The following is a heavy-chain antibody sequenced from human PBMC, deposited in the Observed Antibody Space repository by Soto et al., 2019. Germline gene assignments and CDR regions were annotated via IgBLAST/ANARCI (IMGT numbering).Heavy chain of an antibody. V-gene: IGHV4-61*01. J-gene: IGHJ4*02. CDR3: ARRSGGNSYYLDS. CDR2: IYYSGNT. Sequence: SETLSLTCTVSGGSVSSGSYYWSWIRQPPGKGLEWIGYIYYSGNTNNNPSLKSRVTISVDTSKNQFSLKLSSVTAADTAVYYCARRSGGNSYYLDSWGQGTLVTVSS. CDR1: GGSVSSGSYY. D-gene: IGHD2-21*02.